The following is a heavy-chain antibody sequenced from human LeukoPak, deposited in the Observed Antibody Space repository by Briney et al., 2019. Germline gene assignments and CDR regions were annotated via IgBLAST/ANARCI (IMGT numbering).Heavy chain of an antibody. J-gene: IGHJ4*02. CDR2: INSDGSST. CDR3: ARGLSGYASSLGY. CDR1: GFTFSSYW. D-gene: IGHD6-6*01. Sequence: GGPLRLSCAASGFTFSSYWMHWVRQAPGKGLVWVSRINSDGSSTSYADSVRGRFSISRDNAKNTLYLQMNSLRAEDTAVYYCARGLSGYASSLGYWGQGTLVTVSA. V-gene: IGHV3-74*01.